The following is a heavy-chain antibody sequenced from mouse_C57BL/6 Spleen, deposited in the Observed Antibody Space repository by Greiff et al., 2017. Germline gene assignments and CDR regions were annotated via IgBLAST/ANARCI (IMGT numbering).Heavy chain of an antibody. CDR3: ARTPYYSNYGYYAMDY. V-gene: IGHV1-59*01. D-gene: IGHD2-5*01. J-gene: IGHJ4*01. CDR2: IDPSASYT. CDR1: GYTFTSYW. Sequence: QVQLQQPGAELVRPGTSVKLSCKASGYTFTSYWMHWVKQRPGQGLEWIGVIDPSASYTNYNQKFKGKATLTVETSSSTAYMQLSSLTSEDSAVYYCARTPYYSNYGYYAMDYWGKRTSGTVPS.